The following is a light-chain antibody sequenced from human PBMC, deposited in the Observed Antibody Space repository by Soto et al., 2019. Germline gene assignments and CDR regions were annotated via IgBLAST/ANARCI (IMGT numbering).Light chain of an antibody. V-gene: IGKV3-20*01. Sequence: EIVWTQSPGTLSLSPGERATLSCRASQSVSSSSLAWYQQKRGQAPRLLIHDASSRATGIPDRFSGSGSGTDFTLTISRLEPEDFAVYYCQQYGGLPRTFGQGTKLDIK. CDR1: QSVSSSS. J-gene: IGKJ1*01. CDR2: DAS. CDR3: QQYGGLPRT.